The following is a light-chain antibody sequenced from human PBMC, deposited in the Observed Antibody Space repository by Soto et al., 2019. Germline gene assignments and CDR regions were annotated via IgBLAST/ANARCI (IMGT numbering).Light chain of an antibody. CDR2: GAS. CDR1: QSVSSSY. J-gene: IGKJ3*01. CDR3: QQYGSSPFT. Sequence: ETVLTQSPGTLSLSPGERATLSCRASQSVSSSYLAWYQQKPGQAPRLLIYGASSRATGIPDRFSVSGSGTDFTLTISRLEAEDFAVYSCQQYGSSPFTFGPGTKVDIK. V-gene: IGKV3-20*01.